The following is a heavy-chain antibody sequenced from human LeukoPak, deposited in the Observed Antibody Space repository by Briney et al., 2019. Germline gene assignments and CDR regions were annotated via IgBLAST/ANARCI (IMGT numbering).Heavy chain of an antibody. CDR3: ARHIVVVIASLNYNWFDP. J-gene: IGHJ5*02. CDR2: IYYSGST. CDR1: GGSISSSIYY. D-gene: IGHD2-21*01. Sequence: SETLSLTCTVSGGSISSSIYYWGWIRQPPGKGLEWIGSIYYSGSTYYNPSLKSRVTISVDTSKNQFSLKLSSVTAADTAVYYCARHIVVVIASLNYNWFDPWGQGTLVTVSS. V-gene: IGHV4-39*01.